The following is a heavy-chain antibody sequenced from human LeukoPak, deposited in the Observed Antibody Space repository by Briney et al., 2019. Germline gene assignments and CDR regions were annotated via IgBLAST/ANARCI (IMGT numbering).Heavy chain of an antibody. CDR2: INPSGGST. Sequence: ASVKVSCKASGYTFTSYYMHLVRQAPGQGLEWMGIINPSGGSTSYAQKFQGRVTMTRDTSTSTVYMELSSLRSEDTAVYYCAREGYYDSSGYYNWFDPWGQGTLVTVSS. CDR3: AREGYYDSSGYYNWFDP. CDR1: GYTFTSYY. D-gene: IGHD3-22*01. J-gene: IGHJ5*02. V-gene: IGHV1-46*01.